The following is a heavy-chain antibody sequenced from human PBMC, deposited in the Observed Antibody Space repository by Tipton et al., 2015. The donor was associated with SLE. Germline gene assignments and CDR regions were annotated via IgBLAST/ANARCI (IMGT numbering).Heavy chain of an antibody. V-gene: IGHV4-59*01. Sequence: TLSLTCSVSGGSISTYYWNWIRQPPGKGLEWIGYVDNSGSTNYNPSLRSRLTISVDTSRNQFSLKLNSLTAADTAVYYCARTSLGFNFWTGSPFDPWGQGTTVTVSS. CDR2: VDNSGST. CDR1: GGSISTYY. D-gene: IGHD3/OR15-3a*01. CDR3: ARTSLGFNFWTGSPFDP. J-gene: IGHJ5*02.